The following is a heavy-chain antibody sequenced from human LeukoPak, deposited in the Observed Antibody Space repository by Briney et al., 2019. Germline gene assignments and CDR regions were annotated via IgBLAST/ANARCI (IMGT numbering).Heavy chain of an antibody. Sequence: SETLSLTCAVYGGSFSGYYWSWIRQPPGKGLEWIGEINHSGSTNYNPSLKSRVTISVDTSKNQFSLKLSSVTAADTAVYYCARGSRGITMIVAVITTSVGDAFDIWGQGTMVTVSS. V-gene: IGHV4-34*01. CDR2: INHSGST. J-gene: IGHJ3*02. CDR3: ARGSRGITMIVAVITTSVGDAFDI. D-gene: IGHD3-22*01. CDR1: GGSFSGYY.